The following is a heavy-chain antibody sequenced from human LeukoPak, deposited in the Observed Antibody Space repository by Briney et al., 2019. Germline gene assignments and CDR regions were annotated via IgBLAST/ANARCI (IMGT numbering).Heavy chain of an antibody. CDR1: GYTFTSYG. V-gene: IGHV1-18*01. D-gene: IGHD6-19*01. Sequence: GASVKVSCKASGYTFTSYGISWVRQAPGQGLEWMGWISAYNGNTNYAQKLQGRVTMTTDTSTSTAYMELGSLRSDDTAVYYCARAVSSNSGWYGVRGYYFDYWGQGTLVTVSS. CDR3: ARAVSSNSGWYGVRGYYFDY. CDR2: ISAYNGNT. J-gene: IGHJ4*02.